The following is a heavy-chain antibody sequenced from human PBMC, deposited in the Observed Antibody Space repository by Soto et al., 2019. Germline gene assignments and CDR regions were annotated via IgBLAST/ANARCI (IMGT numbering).Heavy chain of an antibody. D-gene: IGHD3-9*01. CDR3: ARGGVRYHYAVDV. Sequence: QVQLQQWGAGQLKAAGTLSLTCVVNGGSFSNYYWTWVRRAPGKGLEWIGEINQSGSTSYTASLKSRVTMTLDTSNNHFSLNLTSVTAADTAIYYCARGGVRYHYAVDVWGQGTTVTVSS. J-gene: IGHJ6*02. CDR1: GGSFSNYY. CDR2: INQSGST. V-gene: IGHV4-34*01.